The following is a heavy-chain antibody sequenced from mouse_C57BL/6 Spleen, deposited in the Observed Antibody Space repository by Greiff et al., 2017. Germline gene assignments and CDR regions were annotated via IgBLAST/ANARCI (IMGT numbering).Heavy chain of an antibody. Sequence: QVQLQQSGAELVKPGASVKLSCKASGYTFTSYWMQWVKQRPGQGLEWIGEIDPSDSYTNYNQKFKGKATLTVDTSSSTAYMQLSSLTSEDSAVYYCARVSNYGAMDYWGQGTSVTVSS. CDR3: ARVSNYGAMDY. CDR1: GYTFTSYW. CDR2: IDPSDSYT. D-gene: IGHD2-5*01. J-gene: IGHJ4*01. V-gene: IGHV1-50*01.